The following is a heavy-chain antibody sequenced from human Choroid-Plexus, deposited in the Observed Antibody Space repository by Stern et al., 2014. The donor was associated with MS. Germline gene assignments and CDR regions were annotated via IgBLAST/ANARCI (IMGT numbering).Heavy chain of an antibody. CDR2: VSYDGSYK. D-gene: IGHD2-2*01. J-gene: IGHJ5*02. CDR1: GFTFGSCA. V-gene: IGHV3-30*18. CDR3: AKDRQDLTYLFDH. Sequence: VQLVESGGGVVQPGRPLRLSCVASGFTFGSCAMHWVRQAPGKGLEWVAGVSYDGSYKYYVDSVKGRFTISRDNSQNTLYMQMSSLRPEDTAVYYCAKDRQDLTYLFDHWGQGSLVTVSS.